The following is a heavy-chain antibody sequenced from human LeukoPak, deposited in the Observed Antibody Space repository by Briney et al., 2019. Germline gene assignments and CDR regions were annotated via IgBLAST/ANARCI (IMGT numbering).Heavy chain of an antibody. J-gene: IGHJ3*02. CDR2: IYYSGST. CDR1: GGSISSYY. CDR3: ARVSPYYYDSSGAFDI. V-gene: IGHV4-59*01. Sequence: PSETLSLTCTVSGGSISSYYWSWIRQPPGKGLEWIGYIYYSGSTNYNPSLKSRVTISVDTSKNQFSLKLSSVTAADTAVYYCARVSPYYYDSSGAFDIWGQGTMVTVSP. D-gene: IGHD3-22*01.